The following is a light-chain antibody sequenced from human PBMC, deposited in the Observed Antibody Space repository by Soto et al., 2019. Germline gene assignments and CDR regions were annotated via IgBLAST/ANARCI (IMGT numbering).Light chain of an antibody. CDR2: SAS. CDR1: QSISTE. J-gene: IGKJ2*01. Sequence: EIVMTQSPATLSVSPGERATLSCRASQSISTELDWYQQKPGQPPRLLIYSASTRATGVPARFTGSGSGSEFTLTISGLQSEDFAVYYCQQGHNWPLTFGQGTRLE. CDR3: QQGHNWPLT. V-gene: IGKV3-15*01.